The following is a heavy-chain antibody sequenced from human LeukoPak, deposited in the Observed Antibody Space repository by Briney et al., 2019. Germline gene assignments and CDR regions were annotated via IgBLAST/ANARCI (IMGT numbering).Heavy chain of an antibody. D-gene: IGHD2-15*01. J-gene: IGHJ4*02. CDR3: ARILAASALDY. CDR1: GFTFSSYP. V-gene: IGHV3-64*01. CDR2: ITSNGGST. Sequence: GGSLRLSCAASGFTFSSYPMHWVRQAPGRGLEYVSAITSNGGSTSYANSVTGRFTISRDNSRNTLYLQMGSLRPEDIAVYYCARILAASALDYWGQGTLVTVSS.